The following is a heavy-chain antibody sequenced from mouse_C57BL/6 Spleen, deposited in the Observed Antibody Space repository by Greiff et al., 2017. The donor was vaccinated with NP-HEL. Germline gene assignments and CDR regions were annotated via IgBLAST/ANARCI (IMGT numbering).Heavy chain of an antibody. CDR3: AREGAGSSYGDY. D-gene: IGHD1-1*01. Sequence: EVQLVESGPGLVKPSQSLSLTCSVTGYSITSGYYWNWIRQFPGNKLEWMGYISYDGSNNYNPSLKNRISITRDTSKNQFFLKLNSVTTEDTATYYCAREGAGSSYGDYWGQGTTLTVSS. J-gene: IGHJ2*01. CDR1: GYSITSGYY. V-gene: IGHV3-6*01. CDR2: ISYDGSN.